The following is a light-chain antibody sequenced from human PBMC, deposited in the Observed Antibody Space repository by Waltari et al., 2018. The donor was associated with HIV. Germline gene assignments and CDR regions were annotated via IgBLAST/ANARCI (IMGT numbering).Light chain of an antibody. J-gene: IGLJ3*02. Sequence: QSALTQPASVSGSPGPAITISCTGTSSDVGWYKYASWYQQHPGKAPKLTIYDVSNRPSWVSNRFSVSKSGNTASLTISGLQAEDEADYYCSSYTSSSSLLVFGGGTKLTVL. CDR3: SSYTSSSSLLV. CDR1: SSDVGWYKY. V-gene: IGLV2-14*03. CDR2: DVS.